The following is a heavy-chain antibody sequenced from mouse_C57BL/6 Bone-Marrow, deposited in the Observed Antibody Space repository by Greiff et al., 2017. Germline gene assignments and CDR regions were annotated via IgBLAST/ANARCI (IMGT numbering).Heavy chain of an antibody. CDR1: GYTFTSYR. V-gene: IGHV1-59*01. Sequence: VQLQQPGAELVRPGTSVKLSCKASGYTFTSYRMHWVKQRPGQGLEWIGVIDPSDSYTNYNQKFKGKATLTVDTSSSTAYMQLSSLTSEDSAVYYCARGWLQYYFDYWGQGTTLTVSS. D-gene: IGHD2-2*01. CDR2: IDPSDSYT. CDR3: ARGWLQYYFDY. J-gene: IGHJ2*01.